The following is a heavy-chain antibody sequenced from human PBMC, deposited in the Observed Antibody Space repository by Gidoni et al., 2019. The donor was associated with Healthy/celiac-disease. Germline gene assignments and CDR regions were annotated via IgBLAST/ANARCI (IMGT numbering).Heavy chain of an antibody. D-gene: IGHD5-12*01. J-gene: IGHJ4*02. CDR1: GFTFSSSA. V-gene: IGHV3-30-3*01. CDR3: ALRSLDIVATINDY. Sequence: QVQLVESGGGVVQPGRSLRLSCAASGFTFSSSAMHWVRQAPGKGLEWVAVISYDGSNKYYADSVKGRFTISRDNSKNTLYLQMNSLRAEDTAVYYCALRSLDIVATINDYWGQGTLVTVSS. CDR2: ISYDGSNK.